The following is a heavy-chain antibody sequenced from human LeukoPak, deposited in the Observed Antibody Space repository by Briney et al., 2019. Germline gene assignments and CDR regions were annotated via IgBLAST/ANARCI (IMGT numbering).Heavy chain of an antibody. J-gene: IGHJ4*02. CDR3: ARGRSGLYFDY. CDR1: GFTFSSYE. Sequence: GGSLRLSCAASGFTFSSYEMNWVRQAPGKGLEWVSYISSSGSTIYYADSVKGRFTISRDNAKNSLYLQMNSLGAEDTAVYYCARGRSGLYFDYWGQGTLVTVSS. CDR2: ISSSGSTI. V-gene: IGHV3-48*03. D-gene: IGHD3-10*01.